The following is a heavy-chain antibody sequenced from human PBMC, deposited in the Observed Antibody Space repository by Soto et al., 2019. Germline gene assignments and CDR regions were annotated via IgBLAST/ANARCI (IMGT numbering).Heavy chain of an antibody. CDR2: ISAYNGTA. CDR1: GYTFTSYG. D-gene: IGHD3-3*01. J-gene: IGHJ4*02. CDR3: ARDQSGYYTRDY. Sequence: GASVKVSCKASGYTFTSYGISCVRQAPGQGLEWMGWISAYNGTANYAQKFQGRVTITADESTSTAYMELSSLRSEDTAVYYCARDQSGYYTRDYWGQGTLVTVSS. V-gene: IGHV1-18*01.